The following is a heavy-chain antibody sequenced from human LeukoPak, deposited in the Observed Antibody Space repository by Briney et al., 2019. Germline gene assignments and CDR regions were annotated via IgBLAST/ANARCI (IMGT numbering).Heavy chain of an antibody. J-gene: IGHJ1*01. CDR2: INAGNGNT. D-gene: IGHD6-13*01. V-gene: IGHV1-3*01. CDR3: ARESRDSSSWHAEYFQH. Sequence: GASVKVSCKASGYTFTSYAMHWVRQAPGQRLEWMGWINAGNGNTKYSQKFQGRVTITRDTSASTAYMELSSLRSEDTAVYYCARESRDSSSWHAEYFQHWGQGTLVTVSS. CDR1: GYTFTSYA.